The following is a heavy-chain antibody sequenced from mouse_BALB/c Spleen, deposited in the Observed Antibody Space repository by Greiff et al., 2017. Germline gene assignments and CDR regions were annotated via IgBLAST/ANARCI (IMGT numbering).Heavy chain of an antibody. Sequence: EVKLVESGPGLVKPSQSLSLTCTVTGYSITSDYAWNWIRQFPGNKLEWMGYISYSGSTYYNPSLKSRISITRDTSKNQYYLQLNSVTTEDTATYYCARSLYYGSSYGFAYWGQGTLVTVSA. CDR1: GYSITSDYA. V-gene: IGHV3-2*02. CDR2: ISYSGST. D-gene: IGHD1-1*01. J-gene: IGHJ3*01. CDR3: ARSLYYGSSYGFAY.